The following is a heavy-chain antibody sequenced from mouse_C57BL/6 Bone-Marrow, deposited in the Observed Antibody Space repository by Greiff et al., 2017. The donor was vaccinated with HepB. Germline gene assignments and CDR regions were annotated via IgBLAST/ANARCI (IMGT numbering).Heavy chain of an antibody. CDR1: GFSFTSYG. CDR2: IWRGGST. J-gene: IGHJ4*01. Sequence: VKLVESGPGLVQPSQSLSITCTVSGFSFTSYGVHWVRQSPGKGLEWLGVIWRGGSTDYNAAFMSRLSITKDNSKSQVFFKMNSLQADDTAIYYCAKMSIYYGSLYAMDYWGQGTSVTVSS. CDR3: AKMSIYYGSLYAMDY. D-gene: IGHD2-2*01. V-gene: IGHV2-5*01.